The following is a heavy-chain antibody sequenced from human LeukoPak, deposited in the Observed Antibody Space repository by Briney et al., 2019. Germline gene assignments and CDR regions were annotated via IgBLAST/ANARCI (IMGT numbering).Heavy chain of an antibody. D-gene: IGHD6-19*01. CDR2: ISTSSSYI. CDR1: GFSFSSYS. J-gene: IGHJ4*02. V-gene: IGHV3-21*01. CDR3: ARGVENTSGWYSHFDY. Sequence: GGSLRLSCAASGFSFSSYSMNWVRQAPGKGLEWVSSISTSSSYIYYADSVKGRFTISRDNAKNSLYLQMNSLRAEDTAVYYCARGVENTSGWYSHFDYWGQGILVTVSS.